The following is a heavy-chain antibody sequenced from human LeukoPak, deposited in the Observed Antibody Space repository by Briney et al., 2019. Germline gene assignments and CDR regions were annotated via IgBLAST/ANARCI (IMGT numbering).Heavy chain of an antibody. D-gene: IGHD2-8*01. Sequence: GSSVKVSCKASGGTFSSYAISWVRQAPGQGLEWMGGIIPIFGTANYAQKFQGRVTITADESTSTAYMELSSLRSEDTAVYYCAREGRDDIVLMVYASNYGMDVWGQGTTVTVSS. J-gene: IGHJ6*02. CDR2: IIPIFGTA. V-gene: IGHV1-69*01. CDR1: GGTFSSYA. CDR3: AREGRDDIVLMVYASNYGMDV.